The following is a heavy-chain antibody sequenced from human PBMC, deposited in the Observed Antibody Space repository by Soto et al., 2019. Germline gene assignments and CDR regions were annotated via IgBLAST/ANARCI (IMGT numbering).Heavy chain of an antibody. CDR1: GGSISSYY. CDR3: AREYDYVWGRYRTYYSHY. D-gene: IGHD3-16*02. Sequence: SENLSLTCTVSGGSISSYYWSWIRQPPGKGLEWIGYIYYSGSTNYNPSLKSRVTISVDTSKNQFSLKLSSVTAADTAVYYCAREYDYVWGRYRTYYSHYWGQATLVTVS. J-gene: IGHJ4*02. CDR2: IYYSGST. V-gene: IGHV4-59*01.